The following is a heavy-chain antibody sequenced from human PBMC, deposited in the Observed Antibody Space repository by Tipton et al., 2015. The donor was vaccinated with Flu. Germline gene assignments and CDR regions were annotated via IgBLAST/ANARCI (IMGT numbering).Heavy chain of an antibody. CDR1: GGSLSSFY. CDR3: ARDRSGSSSYYGAFDI. J-gene: IGHJ3*02. D-gene: IGHD3-10*01. V-gene: IGHV4-4*07. CDR2: IYTSGST. Sequence: TLSLTCTVSGGSLSSFYWTWIRQPAGQGLQWIGRIYTSGSTNYNFSLNSRVTISVDTSKNQFYLRLTSVTAADTAIYYCARDRSGSSSYYGAFDIWGQGTMVNVSS.